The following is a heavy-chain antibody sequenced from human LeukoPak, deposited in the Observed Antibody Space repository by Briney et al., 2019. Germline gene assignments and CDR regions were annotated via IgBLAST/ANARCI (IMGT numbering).Heavy chain of an antibody. CDR2: IRYDGSNK. J-gene: IGHJ4*02. Sequence: GGSLRLSCAASGFTSSSYDMHWVRQAPGKGLEWVAFIRYDGSNKYYADSVKGRFTISRDNSKNTLYLQMNSLRAEDTAVYYCRASERDWLLGGYYFDYWGQGTLVTVSS. D-gene: IGHD3-9*01. V-gene: IGHV3-30*02. CDR1: GFTSSSYD. CDR3: RASERDWLLGGYYFDY.